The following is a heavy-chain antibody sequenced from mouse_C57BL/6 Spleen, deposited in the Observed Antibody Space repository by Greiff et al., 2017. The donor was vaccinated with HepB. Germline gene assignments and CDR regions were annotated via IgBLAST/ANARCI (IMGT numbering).Heavy chain of an antibody. CDR3: ARDRIYYGSSSYWYFDV. Sequence: EVQLVESGGGLVKPGGSLKLSCAASGFTFSSYAMSWVRQTPEKRLEWVATISAGGSYTYYPDNVKGRFTISRDNAKNNLYLQMSHLKSEDTAMYYCARDRIYYGSSSYWYFDVWGTGTTVTVSS. CDR2: ISAGGSYT. CDR1: GFTFSSYA. J-gene: IGHJ1*03. D-gene: IGHD1-1*01. V-gene: IGHV5-4*01.